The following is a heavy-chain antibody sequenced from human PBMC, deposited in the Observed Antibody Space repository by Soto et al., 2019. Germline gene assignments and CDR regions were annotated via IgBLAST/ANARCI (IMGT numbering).Heavy chain of an antibody. CDR3: ARTVSGAHQTYYYYYGMDV. CDR1: CGSISSFY. CDR2: IYYSGST. Sequence: ASGTLSLTCPFSCGSISSFYWGWIPQPPGEGLEWIGYIYYSGSTNYNPSLKSRVTISVDTSKNQFSLKLSSVTAADTAVYYCARTVSGAHQTYYYYYGMDVWGQGTTVTVSS. J-gene: IGHJ6*02. D-gene: IGHD3-16*01. V-gene: IGHV4-59*01.